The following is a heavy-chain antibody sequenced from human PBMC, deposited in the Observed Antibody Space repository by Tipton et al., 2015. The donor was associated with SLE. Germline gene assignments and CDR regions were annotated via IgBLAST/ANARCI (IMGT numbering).Heavy chain of an antibody. Sequence: SLRLSCAASGFTFSGYEMNWVRQAPGKGLEWVSSISSSSRYIYHAEPLKGRFTITRDNAKNSLYLQMNSLRVEDTAVYFCAGDDYASGITWGQGTLVTVSS. D-gene: IGHD3-10*01. V-gene: IGHV3-21*03. CDR2: ISSSSRYI. J-gene: IGHJ5*02. CDR3: AGDDYASGIT. CDR1: GFTFSGYE.